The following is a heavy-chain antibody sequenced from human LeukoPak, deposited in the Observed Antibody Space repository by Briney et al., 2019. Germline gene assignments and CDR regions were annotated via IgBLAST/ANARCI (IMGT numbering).Heavy chain of an antibody. D-gene: IGHD3-3*01. Sequence: GGSLRLSCAASGFTFSSYSMNWVRQAPGKGLEWVSSISSSSSYIYYADSVKVRFTISRDNAKNSLYLQMNSLRAEDTAVYYCARAHYDFNFDYWGQGTLVTVSS. V-gene: IGHV3-21*01. CDR1: GFTFSSYS. J-gene: IGHJ4*02. CDR2: ISSSSSYI. CDR3: ARAHYDFNFDY.